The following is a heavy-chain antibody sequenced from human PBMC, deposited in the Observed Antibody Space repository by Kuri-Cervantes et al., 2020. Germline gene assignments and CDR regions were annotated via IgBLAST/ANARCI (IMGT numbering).Heavy chain of an antibody. D-gene: IGHD1-14*01. CDR2: ISSSSSTI. CDR3: ARDWDRTTLYYYYGMDV. CDR1: GFTFSSYG. V-gene: IGHV3-48*04. J-gene: IGHJ6*02. Sequence: GESLKISCAASGFTFSSYGMHWVRQAPGKGLEWVSYISSSSSTIYYADSVKGRFTISRDNAKNSLYLQMNSLGAEDTAVYYCARDWDRTTLYYYYGMDVWGQGTTVTVSS.